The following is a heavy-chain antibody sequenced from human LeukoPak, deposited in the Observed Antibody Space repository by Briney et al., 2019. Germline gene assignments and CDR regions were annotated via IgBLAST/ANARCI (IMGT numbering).Heavy chain of an antibody. Sequence: GGSLRLSCSASGFTFSNYAIHWVRQGPGKGLEYVSTISNNGDNTNYADSVEGRFTISRDNSKNTLYLQMSGLRPEDTAVYYCVKAAGSWYGYFDYWGQGTLVTVSS. V-gene: IGHV3-64D*06. J-gene: IGHJ4*02. CDR1: GFTFSNYA. CDR3: VKAAGSWYGYFDY. D-gene: IGHD6-13*01. CDR2: ISNNGDNT.